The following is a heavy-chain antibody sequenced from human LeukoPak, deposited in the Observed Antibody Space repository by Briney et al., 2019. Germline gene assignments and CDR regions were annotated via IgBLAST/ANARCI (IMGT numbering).Heavy chain of an antibody. J-gene: IGHJ4*02. CDR2: VDTDGTST. V-gene: IGHV3-74*01. CDR1: GFTFSSYW. CDR3: ARGRQLWSAAYYFDY. Sequence: GGSLRLSSAASGFTFSSYWMHWGRQAPGKGLVWVSRVDTDGTSTNYADPVKGRFTISRDNAKNTLYLQMNSLRAEDTGVYYCARGRQLWSAAYYFDYWGQGALVTVSS. D-gene: IGHD5-18*01.